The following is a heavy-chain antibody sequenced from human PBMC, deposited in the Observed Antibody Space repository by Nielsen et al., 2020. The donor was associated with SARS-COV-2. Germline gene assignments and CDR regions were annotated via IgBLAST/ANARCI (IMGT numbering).Heavy chain of an antibody. CDR1: GYTFTDYY. CDR2: ISGHNGNT. Sequence: ASVKVSCKASGYTFTDYYIHWVRQAPGQGLEWMGWISGHNGNTNYAQKLQDRVTMTTDTSTSTAYMELRSLTSDDAAVYYCARGLIAVAGPYYFDYWGQGTLVTVSA. CDR3: ARGLIAVAGPYYFDY. V-gene: IGHV1-18*04. J-gene: IGHJ4*02. D-gene: IGHD6-19*01.